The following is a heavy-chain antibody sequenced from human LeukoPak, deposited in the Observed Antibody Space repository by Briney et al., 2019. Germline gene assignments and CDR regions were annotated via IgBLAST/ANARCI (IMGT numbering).Heavy chain of an antibody. J-gene: IGHJ4*02. CDR1: GGTFNSYA. V-gene: IGHV1-69*05. CDR2: IIPIFGTA. Sequence: SVKVSCKASGGTFNSYAISWVRQAPGQGLEWMGGIIPIFGTANYAQKFQGRVTITTDESTSTAYMKLSSLRSEDTAVYYCARDHHTYYYDSSGSIYWGQGTLVTVSS. CDR3: ARDHHTYYYDSSGSIY. D-gene: IGHD3-22*01.